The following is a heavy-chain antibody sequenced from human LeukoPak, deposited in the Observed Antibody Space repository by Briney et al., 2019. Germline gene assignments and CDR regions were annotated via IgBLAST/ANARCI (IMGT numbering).Heavy chain of an antibody. CDR1: GGTFSSYA. D-gene: IGHD3-16*01. CDR3: ARGDVLGYFDY. Sequence: GASVKVSCKASGGTFSSYAISWVRQAPGQGLEWMGWISAYNGNTNYAQKLQGRVTMTTDTSTSTAYMELRSLRSDDTAVYYCARGDVLGYFDYWGQGTLVTVSS. J-gene: IGHJ4*02. CDR2: ISAYNGNT. V-gene: IGHV1-18*01.